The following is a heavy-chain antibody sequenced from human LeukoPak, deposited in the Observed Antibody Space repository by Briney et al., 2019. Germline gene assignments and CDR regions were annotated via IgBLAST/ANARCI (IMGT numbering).Heavy chain of an antibody. Sequence: PSHSLSPTHPLSCGSITSGSYYSSWIREPAGKGLEWFGRIYTSGSTNSKPSIKSRVTISVDTSKNQFSLKLSSVTAADTAVYYCARDSRIVGATTDWGQGTLVTVSS. CDR1: CGSITSGSYY. J-gene: IGHJ4*02. D-gene: IGHD1-26*01. V-gene: IGHV4-61*02. CDR3: ARDSRIVGATTD. CDR2: IYTSGST.